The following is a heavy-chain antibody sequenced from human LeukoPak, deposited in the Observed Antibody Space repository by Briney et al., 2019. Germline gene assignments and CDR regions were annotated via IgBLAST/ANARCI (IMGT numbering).Heavy chain of an antibody. CDR2: ISDNGGRT. CDR3: AKEIEYSGSSNFDY. V-gene: IGHV3-23*01. J-gene: IGHJ4*02. CDR1: GFTFDDYA. D-gene: IGHD1-26*01. Sequence: GGSLRLSCAASGFTFDDYAMHWVRQAPGKGLEWVSGISDNGGRTYYADSVKGRFAISRDDSKSTLYLQMNSLRAEDTAVYYCAKEIEYSGSSNFDYWGQGTLVTVSS.